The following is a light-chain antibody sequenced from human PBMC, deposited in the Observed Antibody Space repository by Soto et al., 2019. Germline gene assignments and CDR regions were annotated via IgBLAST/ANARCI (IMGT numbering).Light chain of an antibody. V-gene: IGLV2-14*01. J-gene: IGLJ1*01. CDR2: EVT. CDR3: SSYTTSSILYV. CDR1: SSDVGRYNY. Sequence: QSALTQPASVSGSPGQSITISCTGTSSDVGRYNYVSWYQQHQGKAPKLIIYEVTHRTSEASNRFSGSKSGNTASLTISGLQAEDEADYYCSSYTTSSILYVFGSGTKVTVL.